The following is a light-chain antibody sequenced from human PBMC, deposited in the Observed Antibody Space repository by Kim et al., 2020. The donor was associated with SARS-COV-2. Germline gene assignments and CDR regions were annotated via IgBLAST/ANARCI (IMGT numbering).Light chain of an antibody. Sequence: YQQKPGQTPKLLIYWASSREPGFPDRFSGSGSGTDFTLTISSLQAEDVAVYYCQQYYTAPYTFGQGTKVEIK. CDR3: QQYYTAPYT. J-gene: IGKJ2*01. CDR2: WAS. V-gene: IGKV4-1*01.